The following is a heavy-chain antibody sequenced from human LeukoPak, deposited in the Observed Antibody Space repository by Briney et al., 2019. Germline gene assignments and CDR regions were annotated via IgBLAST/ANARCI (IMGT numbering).Heavy chain of an antibody. CDR1: GGSISSYY. Sequence: SETLSLTCTVSGGSISSYYWSWIRQPPGKGLEWIGYIYYSGSTNYNPSLKRRVTISVDTSKNQFSLKLSSVTAADTAVYYCARRSIYAFDIWGQGTMVTVSS. CDR2: IYYSGST. V-gene: IGHV4-59*08. J-gene: IGHJ3*02. CDR3: ARRSIYAFDI. D-gene: IGHD2/OR15-2a*01.